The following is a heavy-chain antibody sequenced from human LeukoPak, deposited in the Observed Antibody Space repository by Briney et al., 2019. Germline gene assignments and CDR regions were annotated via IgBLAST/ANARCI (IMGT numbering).Heavy chain of an antibody. V-gene: IGHV4-30-4*08. Sequence: SETLSLTCTVSGGSISSGDYYWSWIRQPPGKGLEWIGYIYYSGSTYYNPSLKSRVTISVDTSKNQFSLKLSSVTAADTAVYYCASSGYNGFDPWGQEPWSPSPQ. CDR3: ASSGYNGFDP. CDR2: IYYSGST. D-gene: IGHD3-22*01. CDR1: GGSISSGDYY. J-gene: IGHJ5*02.